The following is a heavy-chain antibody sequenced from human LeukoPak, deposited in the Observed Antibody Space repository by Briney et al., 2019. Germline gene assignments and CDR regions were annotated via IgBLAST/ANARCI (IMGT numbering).Heavy chain of an antibody. CDR1: GFTFSSYA. Sequence: GGSLRLSCAASGFTFSSYAMSWVRQAPGKGLEWVSAISGCGGSTYYAESVKGRFTISRDNSKNTLYLQMNSLRAEDTAVYYCAKPYSSGWYFSHDYWGQGTLVTVSS. D-gene: IGHD6-19*01. CDR3: AKPYSSGWYFSHDY. CDR2: ISGCGGST. V-gene: IGHV3-23*01. J-gene: IGHJ4*02.